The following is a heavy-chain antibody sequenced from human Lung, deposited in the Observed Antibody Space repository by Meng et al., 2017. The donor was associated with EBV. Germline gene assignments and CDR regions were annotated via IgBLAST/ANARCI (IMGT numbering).Heavy chain of an antibody. CDR1: GYTFTTWG. D-gene: IGHD6-25*01. Sequence: VYLCLSGSEVDKPGSLGRISCKASGYTFTTWGRNWGRQSPGQGLESMGWTYTNTGKPTYAQSLTGRIFFSLDTSVSTAYLQISSLKAEDTAVYYCARDSEAADYWGQGTLVTVSS. CDR2: TYTNTGKP. CDR3: ARDSEAADY. J-gene: IGHJ4*02. V-gene: IGHV7-4-1*02.